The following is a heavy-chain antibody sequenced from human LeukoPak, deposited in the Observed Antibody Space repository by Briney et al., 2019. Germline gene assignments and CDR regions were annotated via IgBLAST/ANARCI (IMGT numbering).Heavy chain of an antibody. CDR3: AREGVYNSPFDS. V-gene: IGHV3-53*01. Sequence: GGSLRLSCAASRCIVSNNLMCWVRQARGKGREWVSGRYRGGSRDYADSVKGRFTISRDNSKNTLYLQMDSLRVEDTAIYYCAREGVYNSPFDSWGRGTLVTVSS. CDR1: RCIVSNNL. J-gene: IGHJ4*02. D-gene: IGHD1-1*01. CDR2: RYRGGSR.